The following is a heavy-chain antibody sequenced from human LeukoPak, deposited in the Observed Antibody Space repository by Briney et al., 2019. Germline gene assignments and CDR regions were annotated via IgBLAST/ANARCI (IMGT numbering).Heavy chain of an antibody. D-gene: IGHD7-27*01. J-gene: IGHJ4*02. CDR1: GFIASSNY. CDR2: IYSGGST. V-gene: IGHV3-53*01. Sequence: QPGGSVRPSCTASGFIASSNYMSWVRQAPGKGLEWVSLIYSGGSTYYADSVMGRSTISRDKSNNTLYLQMNSLRAEDTAVYYCAKAQGAWAFDYWGQGTLVTVSS. CDR3: AKAQGAWAFDY.